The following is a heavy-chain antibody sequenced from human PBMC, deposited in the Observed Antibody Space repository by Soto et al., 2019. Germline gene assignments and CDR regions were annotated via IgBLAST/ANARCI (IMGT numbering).Heavy chain of an antibody. Sequence: QVQLRESGPGLVKPSETLSLTCTVSGGSVSSGSYYWSWIRQPPGKGLEWIGYIYYSGSTNYNPSLKSRVTISVDTSKNQFSLKLSSVTAADTAVYYCAREGGWQRGDPFDYWGQGTLVTVSS. V-gene: IGHV4-61*01. CDR2: IYYSGST. D-gene: IGHD3-16*01. J-gene: IGHJ4*02. CDR3: AREGGWQRGDPFDY. CDR1: GGSVSSGSYY.